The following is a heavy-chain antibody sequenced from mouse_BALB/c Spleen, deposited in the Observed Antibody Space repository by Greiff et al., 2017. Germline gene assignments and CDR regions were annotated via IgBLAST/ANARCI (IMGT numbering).Heavy chain of an antibody. Sequence: EVQGVESGGGLVKPGGSLKLSCAASGFTFSSYAMSWVRQTPEKRLEWVASISSGGSTYYPDSVKGRFTISRDNARNILYLQMSSLRSEDTAMYYCARGPLFYGGAMDYWGQGTSVTVSS. CDR2: ISSGGST. V-gene: IGHV5-6-5*01. CDR1: GFTFSSYA. CDR3: ARGPLFYGGAMDY. D-gene: IGHD1-1*01. J-gene: IGHJ4*01.